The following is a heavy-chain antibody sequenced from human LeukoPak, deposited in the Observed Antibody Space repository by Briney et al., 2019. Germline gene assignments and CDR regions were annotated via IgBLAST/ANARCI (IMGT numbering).Heavy chain of an antibody. D-gene: IGHD4-17*01. J-gene: IGHJ3*02. CDR2: IYYSGST. V-gene: IGHV4-61*08. Sequence: SQTLSLTCTVSGGSISSGDYYWSWIRQPPGKGLEWIGYIYYSGSTNYNPSLKSRVTISVDTSKNQFSLKLSSVTAADTAVYYCARASTVTTPDDAFDIWGQGTMVTVSS. CDR3: ARASTVTTPDDAFDI. CDR1: GGSISSGDYY.